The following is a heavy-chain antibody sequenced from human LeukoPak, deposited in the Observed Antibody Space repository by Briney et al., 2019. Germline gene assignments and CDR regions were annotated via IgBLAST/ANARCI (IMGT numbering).Heavy chain of an antibody. CDR3: ASLTYYYDSSEVDY. CDR1: GGSFSGYY. V-gene: IGHV4-34*01. CDR2: INHSGSA. Sequence: PSETLSLTCTVSGGSFSGYYCTWIRQPPGKGLEWIGEINHSGSANYNPSLKSRVTISVDTSKNQFSLKLSSVTAADTAVYYCASLTYYYDSSEVDYWGQGTLVTVSS. D-gene: IGHD3-22*01. J-gene: IGHJ4*02.